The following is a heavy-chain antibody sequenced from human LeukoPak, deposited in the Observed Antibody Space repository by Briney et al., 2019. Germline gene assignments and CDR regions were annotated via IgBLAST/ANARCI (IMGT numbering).Heavy chain of an antibody. CDR1: GGSFSGYY. J-gene: IGHJ5*02. D-gene: IGHD2-2*01. Sequence: SETLSLTCAVYGGSFSGYYWSWIRQPPGKGLEWIGYIYYSGSTNYNPSLKSRVTISVDTSKNQFSLKLSSVTAADTAVYYCASSRSYCSSTSCYPNWFDPWGQGTLVTVSS. V-gene: IGHV4-59*01. CDR2: IYYSGST. CDR3: ASSRSYCSSTSCYPNWFDP.